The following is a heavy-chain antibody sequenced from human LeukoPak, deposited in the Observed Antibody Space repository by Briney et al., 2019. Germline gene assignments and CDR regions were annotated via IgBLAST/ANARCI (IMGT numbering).Heavy chain of an antibody. CDR3: TKRVKYGGTWDHFAD. D-gene: IGHD1-26*01. CDR1: GCTFDNYR. CDR2: VNADGGNT. J-gene: IGHJ4*02. Sequence: GGSLRLSCAASGCTFDNYRMSWVRQAPGKGLEWVSTVNADGGNTYYADSVKGRSTISRDNSKSTLILQMNSLRVEDTALYYCTKRVKYGGTWDHFADWGQGTLVTVSS. V-gene: IGHV3-23*01.